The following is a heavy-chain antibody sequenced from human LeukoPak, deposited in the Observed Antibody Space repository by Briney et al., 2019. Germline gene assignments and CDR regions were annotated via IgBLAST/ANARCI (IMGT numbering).Heavy chain of an antibody. D-gene: IGHD2-15*01. J-gene: IGHJ4*02. CDR3: ARIEAVAATPYYFDY. CDR1: GGSISSSSYY. CDR2: IYYSGST. Sequence: PSETLSLTCTVSGGSISSSSYYWGWIRQPPGKGLEWIGSIYYSGSTCYNPSLKSRVTISVDTSKNQFSLKLSSVTAADTAVYYCARIEAVAATPYYFDYWGQGTLVTVSS. V-gene: IGHV4-39*01.